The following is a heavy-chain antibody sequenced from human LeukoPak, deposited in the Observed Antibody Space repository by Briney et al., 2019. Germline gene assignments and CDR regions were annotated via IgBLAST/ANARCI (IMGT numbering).Heavy chain of an antibody. CDR1: GVSISGYF. D-gene: IGHD3-10*01. J-gene: IGHJ4*02. CDR2: IYNSGTT. CDR3: ARWWDHYGGGWGFDY. V-gene: IGHV4-59*08. Sequence: SETLSLTCTVSGVSISGYFWSWVRQPPGKQLEWIGYIYNSGTTAYNPSLKSRVTISADTSKNQFSLRLNSVTAADTAVYYCARWWDHYGGGWGFDYWGQGTLVTVSS.